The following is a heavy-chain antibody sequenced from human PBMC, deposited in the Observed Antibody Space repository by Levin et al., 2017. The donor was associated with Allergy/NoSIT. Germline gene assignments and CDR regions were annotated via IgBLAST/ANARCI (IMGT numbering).Heavy chain of an antibody. Sequence: GGSLRLSCAASGFILSDHYMDWVRQAPGKGLEWVGRTRNKANSYSTEYAASVQGRFTISRDDSENSLYLQMSSLNTEDTAVYYCARSGSYSSFDYWGQGTLVTVSS. J-gene: IGHJ4*02. D-gene: IGHD1-26*01. CDR1: GFILSDHY. CDR2: TRNKANSYST. V-gene: IGHV3-72*01. CDR3: ARSGSYSSFDY.